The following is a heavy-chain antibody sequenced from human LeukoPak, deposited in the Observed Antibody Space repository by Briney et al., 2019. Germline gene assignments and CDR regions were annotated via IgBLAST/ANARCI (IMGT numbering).Heavy chain of an antibody. D-gene: IGHD3-10*01. J-gene: IGHJ4*02. V-gene: IGHV3-7*01. Sequence: PGGSLRLSCVASGFTYNTYWMSWIRQAPGKGLEWVANIKEDENEKHYGDSVKGRFIISRDNAKNSVYLQMNNLGAEDTALYYCTRAGAYGSGSRDYCGRGTLVTVSS. CDR1: GFTYNTYW. CDR3: TRAGAYGSGSRDY. CDR2: IKEDENEK.